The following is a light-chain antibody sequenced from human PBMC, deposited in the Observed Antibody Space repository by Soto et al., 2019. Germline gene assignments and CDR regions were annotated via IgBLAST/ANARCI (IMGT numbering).Light chain of an antibody. CDR1: QGISTS. Sequence: DIQLTHSPSLLSASVGDRVTISCRASQGISTSLAWYQQKPGKAPKLLIYAASTVQSGVPSRFSGSGSETDFTLTISSLQPEDFATFYCQQVHSYPFTFGGGTKVDIK. V-gene: IGKV1-9*01. J-gene: IGKJ4*01. CDR2: AAS. CDR3: QQVHSYPFT.